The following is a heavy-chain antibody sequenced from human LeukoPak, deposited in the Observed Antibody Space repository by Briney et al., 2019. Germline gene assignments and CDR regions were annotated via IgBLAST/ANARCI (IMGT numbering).Heavy chain of an antibody. CDR2: IYYSGST. CDR1: GGSISSYY. CDR3: ARLGTYYYDSSGYYEGAFDI. D-gene: IGHD3-22*01. V-gene: IGHV4-59*08. Sequence: SETLSLTCTVSGGSISSYYWSWIRQPPGKGLEWIGYIYYSGSTNYNPSLKSRVTISVDTSKNQFSLKLSSVTAADTAVYYCARLGTYYYDSSGYYEGAFDIWGQGTMVTVSS. J-gene: IGHJ3*02.